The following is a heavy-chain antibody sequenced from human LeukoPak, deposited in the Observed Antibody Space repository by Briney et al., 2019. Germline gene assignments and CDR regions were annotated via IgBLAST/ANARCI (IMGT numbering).Heavy chain of an antibody. J-gene: IGHJ5*02. CDR1: GFTFSDYY. D-gene: IGHD3-10*01. Sequence: PGGSLRLSCAASGFTFSDYYMSWIRQAPGKGLEWVSYISSSGSTIYYADSLKGRFTISRDNAKNSLYLQMNSLRAEDTAVYYCARCPGNYGCNWFDPWGQGTLVTVSS. V-gene: IGHV3-11*04. CDR2: ISSSGSTI. CDR3: ARCPGNYGCNWFDP.